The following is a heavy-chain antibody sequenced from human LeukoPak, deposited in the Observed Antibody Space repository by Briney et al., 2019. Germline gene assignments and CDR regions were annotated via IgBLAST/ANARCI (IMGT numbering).Heavy chain of an antibody. D-gene: IGHD2-21*02. J-gene: IGHJ4*02. V-gene: IGHV4-39*01. CDR2: IYYSGST. CDR3: ARPLVFHDYFPFDY. Sequence: SETLSLTCTVSGGSISSSSYYWGWIRQPPGKGLEWIGSIYYSGSTYYNPSLKSRVTISVDTSKNQFSLKLSSVTAADTAVYYCARPLVFHDYFPFDYWGQGTLVTVSS. CDR1: GGSISSSSYY.